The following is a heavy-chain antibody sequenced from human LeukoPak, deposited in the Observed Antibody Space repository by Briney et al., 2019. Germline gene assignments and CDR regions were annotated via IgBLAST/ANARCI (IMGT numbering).Heavy chain of an antibody. D-gene: IGHD3-9*01. CDR2: IYYSGST. CDR1: GGSISSYY. J-gene: IGHJ4*02. V-gene: IGHV4-59*01. CDR3: ARGWLSTHFDY. Sequence: SETLSLTCTVSGGSISSYYWSWIRQPPGKGLEWIGYIYYSGSTNHNPSLKSRVTISVDTSKNQFSLKLSSVTAADTAVYYCARGWLSTHFDYWGQGTLVTVSS.